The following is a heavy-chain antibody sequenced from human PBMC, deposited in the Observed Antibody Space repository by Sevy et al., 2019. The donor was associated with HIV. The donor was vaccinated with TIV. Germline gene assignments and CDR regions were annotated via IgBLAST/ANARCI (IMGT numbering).Heavy chain of an antibody. D-gene: IGHD1-7*01. J-gene: IGHJ5*02. CDR1: GFTSGAFA. CDR3: AKPNWNFRADWFDT. V-gene: IGHV3-23*01. CDR2: ISGSGGLT. Sequence: GGSLRLSCKVTGFTSGAFAMSWVRQTPGKGLEWISSISGSGGLTHYADSVKGRFTISRDKSKGTVDPEMNSLRGDDTAVYYCAKPNWNFRADWFDTWGQGTLVTVSS.